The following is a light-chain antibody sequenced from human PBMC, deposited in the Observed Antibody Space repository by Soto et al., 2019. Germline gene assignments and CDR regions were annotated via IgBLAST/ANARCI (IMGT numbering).Light chain of an antibody. CDR1: QSVGGSL. CDR2: HTS. CDR3: QQYNSYV. Sequence: ETFLTQSPCTLSLSPGERATLSCRASQSVGGSLLAWYQQRPGQAPRLLIYHTSYRATGIPDSFSGSGSGTDFTLTISRLEPEDLATYYCQQYNSYVFGPGTKVDIK. J-gene: IGKJ3*01. V-gene: IGKV3-20*01.